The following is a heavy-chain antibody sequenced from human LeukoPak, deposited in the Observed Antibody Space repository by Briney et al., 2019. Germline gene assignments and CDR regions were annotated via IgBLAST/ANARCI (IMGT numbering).Heavy chain of an antibody. J-gene: IGHJ4*02. V-gene: IGHV4-39*01. CDR3: ARHVHDYIWGSYRHGRYDY. CDR1: GGSISSSSYY. D-gene: IGHD3-16*02. CDR2: IYCSGST. Sequence: SETLSLTCTVSGGSISSSSYYWGWIRQPPGKGLEWIGSIYCSGSTYYNPSLKSRVTISVDTSKNQFSLKLSSVTAADTAVYYCARHVHDYIWGSYRHGRYDYWGRGTLVTVSS.